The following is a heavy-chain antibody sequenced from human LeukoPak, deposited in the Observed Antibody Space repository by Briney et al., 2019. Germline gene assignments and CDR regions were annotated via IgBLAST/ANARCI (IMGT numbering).Heavy chain of an antibody. D-gene: IGHD3-9*01. J-gene: IGHJ4*02. CDR1: GYTFRKNW. Sequence: GESLKISCKGSGYTFRKNWIAWVRQMPGQGLEWMGIIYPGDSDTRYNPSFQGQVTISADTSINTVYLQWSSLKASDTAIYYCAKTRNIVNTNGYDNYFDYWGQGTRVAVSS. V-gene: IGHV5-51*01. CDR2: IYPGDSDT. CDR3: AKTRNIVNTNGYDNYFDY.